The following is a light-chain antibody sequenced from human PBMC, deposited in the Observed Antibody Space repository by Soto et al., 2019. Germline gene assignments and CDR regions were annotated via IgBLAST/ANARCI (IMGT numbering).Light chain of an antibody. CDR2: EVT. Sequence: QSVLAQPASVSGSPGQSITISCTGTSSDVGGYNYVSWYQQHPGKAPKLMIYEVTNRPSGVSNRFSGSKSGNTASLTISGLQAEDEADYYCSSYTSRSTLVFGTGPKVTVL. V-gene: IGLV2-14*01. J-gene: IGLJ1*01. CDR3: SSYTSRSTLV. CDR1: SSDVGGYNY.